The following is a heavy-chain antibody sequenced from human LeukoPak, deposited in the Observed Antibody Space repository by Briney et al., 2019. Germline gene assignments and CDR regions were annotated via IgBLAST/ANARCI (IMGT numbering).Heavy chain of an antibody. J-gene: IGHJ4*02. CDR1: GGSISSYY. Sequence: SETLSPTCTVSGGSISSYYWSWIRQPPGKGLEWIGYIYYSGSTNYNPSLKSRVTISVDTSKNQFSLKLSSVTAADTAVYYCARLVRYYYDSSGHYYFDYWGQGTLVTVSS. CDR3: ARLVRYYYDSSGHYYFDY. D-gene: IGHD3-22*01. CDR2: IYYSGST. V-gene: IGHV4-59*08.